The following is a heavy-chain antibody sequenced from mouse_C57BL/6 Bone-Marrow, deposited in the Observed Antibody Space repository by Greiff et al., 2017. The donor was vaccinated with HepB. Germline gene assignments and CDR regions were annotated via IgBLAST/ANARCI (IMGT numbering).Heavy chain of an antibody. D-gene: IGHD1-1*01. CDR3: TSITTVVAPLDY. J-gene: IGHJ2*01. CDR2: IDPENGDT. CDR1: GFNIKADY. Sequence: VQLQQSGAELVRPGASVKLSCTASGFNIKADYMHWVKQRPEQGLEWIGWIDPENGDTEYASKFQGKATITADTSSNTAYLQLSSLTSEDTAVYYCTSITTVVAPLDYWGQGTTLTVSS. V-gene: IGHV14-4*01.